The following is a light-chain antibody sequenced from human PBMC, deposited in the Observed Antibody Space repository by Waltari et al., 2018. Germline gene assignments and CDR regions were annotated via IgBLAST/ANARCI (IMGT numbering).Light chain of an antibody. CDR2: KAS. CDR1: QTIADS. J-gene: IGKJ4*01. CDR3: QQSHTYPLT. V-gene: IGKV1-5*03. Sequence: DIQMTQSPSTLSGSVGDGVTITCRASQTIADSLAWYQQKPGKAPNLLIYKASFLEIGVPSRFSASGSGTEFTLIISSLQPDDFATYYCQQSHTYPLTFGWGTKVEIK.